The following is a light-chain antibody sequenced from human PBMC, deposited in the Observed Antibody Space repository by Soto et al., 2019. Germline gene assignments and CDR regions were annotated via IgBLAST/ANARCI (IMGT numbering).Light chain of an antibody. CDR3: QQHNSYPIT. V-gene: IGKV1-9*01. J-gene: IGKJ5*01. CDR2: AES. CDR1: QDISSY. Sequence: DIQLTQSPSFLSASVGDRVTITCRASQDISSYLAWYQQKPGKTPKLLIYAESISQSGVPSRFSGRGSGIEFTLTISSLQPEDFATYYCQQHNSYPITFGQGTRLEIK.